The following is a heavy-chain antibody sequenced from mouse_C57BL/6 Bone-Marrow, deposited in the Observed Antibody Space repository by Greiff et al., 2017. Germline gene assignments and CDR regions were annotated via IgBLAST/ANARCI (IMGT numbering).Heavy chain of an antibody. CDR3: ARGGIMIRGYFDV. Sequence: QVQLQQSGPELVKPGASVKISCKASGYSFTSYYIHWVKQRPGQGLDWIGWIYPGSGNTKYNEKFKGKATLSADTSSSTAYMQLSSLTSEDSAVYYCARGGIMIRGYFDVWGTGTTVTVSS. V-gene: IGHV1-66*01. CDR2: IYPGSGNT. D-gene: IGHD2-4*01. J-gene: IGHJ1*03. CDR1: GYSFTSYY.